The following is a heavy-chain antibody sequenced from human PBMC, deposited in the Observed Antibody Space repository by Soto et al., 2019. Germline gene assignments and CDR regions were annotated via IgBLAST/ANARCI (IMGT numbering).Heavy chain of an antibody. CDR3: AKGIAARSNYFDY. V-gene: IGHV3-9*01. CDR2: ISWNSGSI. J-gene: IGHJ4*02. CDR1: GFTFDDYA. Sequence: EVQLVESGGGLVQPGRSLRLSCAASGFTFDDYAMHWVRQAPGKGLEWVSGISWNSGSIGYADSVKGRFTISRDNAKNSLYLQMNSLRAEDTAVYYCAKGIAARSNYFDYWGQGTLVTVSS. D-gene: IGHD6-6*01.